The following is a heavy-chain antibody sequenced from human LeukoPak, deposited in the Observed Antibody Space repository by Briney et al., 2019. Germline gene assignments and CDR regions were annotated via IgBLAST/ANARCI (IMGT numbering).Heavy chain of an antibody. J-gene: IGHJ5*02. D-gene: IGHD1-26*01. CDR1: GGTFSSYA. V-gene: IGHV1-2*02. CDR2: INPNSGGT. Sequence: ASVKVSCKASGGTFSSYAISWVRQAPGQGLEWMGWINPNSGGTNYAQKFQGRVTMTRDTSISTAYMELSRLRSDDTAVYYCARDWDFRGNWFDPWGQGTLVTVSS. CDR3: ARDWDFRGNWFDP.